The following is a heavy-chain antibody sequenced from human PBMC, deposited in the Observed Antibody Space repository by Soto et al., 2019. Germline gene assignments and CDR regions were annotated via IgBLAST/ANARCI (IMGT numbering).Heavy chain of an antibody. D-gene: IGHD3-3*01. CDR1: GFTFTSYA. Sequence: GGSLRLSCAASGFTFTSYAMHWVRQAPGKGLEWVAVISYDGSNKYYADSVKGRFTISRDNSKNTLYLQMNSLRAEDTAVYYCARGGRSITTGLGDYWGQGTLVTVSS. J-gene: IGHJ4*02. CDR2: ISYDGSNK. V-gene: IGHV3-30-3*01. CDR3: ARGGRSITTGLGDY.